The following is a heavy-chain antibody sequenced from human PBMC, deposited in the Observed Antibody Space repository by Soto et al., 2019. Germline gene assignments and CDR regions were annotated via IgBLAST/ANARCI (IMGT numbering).Heavy chain of an antibody. J-gene: IGHJ4*02. D-gene: IGHD3-3*01. Sequence: GGSLRLSCAASGFTFDDYAMHWVRQAPGKGLEWVSGISWNSGSIGYADSVKGRFTISRDNAKNSLYLQMNSLRAEDTALYYCAKSGSEWLLAGAAYWGQGTLVTVSS. CDR1: GFTFDDYA. V-gene: IGHV3-9*01. CDR3: AKSGSEWLLAGAAY. CDR2: ISWNSGSI.